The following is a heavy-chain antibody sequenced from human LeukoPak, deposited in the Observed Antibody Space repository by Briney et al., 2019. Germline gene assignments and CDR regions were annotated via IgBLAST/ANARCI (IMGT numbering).Heavy chain of an antibody. CDR2: INPNSGGT. D-gene: IGHD3-10*01. CDR1: GYTFTGYY. CDR3: ARDPITMVRGVNWFDP. V-gene: IGHV1-2*02. J-gene: IGHJ5*02. Sequence: ASVKVSCKASGYTFTGYYMHWVRQAPGQGLEWMGWINPNSGGTNYAQKSQGRVTMTRDTSISTAYMELSRLRSDDTAVYYCARDPITMVRGVNWFDPWGQGTLVTVSS.